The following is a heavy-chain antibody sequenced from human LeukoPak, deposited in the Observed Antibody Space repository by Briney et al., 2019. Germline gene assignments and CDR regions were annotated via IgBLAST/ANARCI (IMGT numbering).Heavy chain of an antibody. D-gene: IGHD6-13*01. J-gene: IGHJ4*02. CDR3: AKERPGIAAAGTGGVLNY. Sequence: GGPLRLSCAASGLTFSSYGLHWVRQAPGKGLEWVAFIRYAGTNKYYTDSAKGPFTISRDNSKNTLYLQMNSLRAEDTAVYYCAKERPGIAAAGTGGVLNYWGQGTLVTVSS. CDR2: IRYAGTNK. CDR1: GLTFSSYG. V-gene: IGHV3-30*02.